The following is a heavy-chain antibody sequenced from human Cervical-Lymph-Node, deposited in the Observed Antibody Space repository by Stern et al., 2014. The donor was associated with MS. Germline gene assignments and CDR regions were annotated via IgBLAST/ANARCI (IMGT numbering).Heavy chain of an antibody. CDR1: GYTFTTYY. Sequence: QMQLVQSGAEVKKPGASVNVSCVTSGYTFTTYYVHWVRQAPGQGLEWMGIIKKSDGDPSHTRRFQDRVTMTRDTSASTVYLKLSSLKSEDTAVYYCARQRTTGHMDFDYWGQGTLVTVSS. V-gene: IGHV1-46*01. D-gene: IGHD1-1*01. J-gene: IGHJ4*02. CDR3: ARQRTTGHMDFDY. CDR2: IKKSDGDP.